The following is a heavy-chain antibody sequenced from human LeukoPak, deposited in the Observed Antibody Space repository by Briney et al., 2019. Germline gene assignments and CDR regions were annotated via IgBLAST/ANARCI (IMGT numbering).Heavy chain of an antibody. CDR3: ARRGIAAVDY. J-gene: IGHJ4*02. CDR1: GGSISSYY. Sequence: ETLSLTCTVSGGSISSYYWSWLRQPPGKGLEWVSVIYSGGSTYYADSVKGRFTISRDNSKNTLYLQMNSLRAEDTAVYYCARRGIAAVDYWGQGTLVTVSS. CDR2: IYSGGST. V-gene: IGHV3-53*01. D-gene: IGHD6-13*01.